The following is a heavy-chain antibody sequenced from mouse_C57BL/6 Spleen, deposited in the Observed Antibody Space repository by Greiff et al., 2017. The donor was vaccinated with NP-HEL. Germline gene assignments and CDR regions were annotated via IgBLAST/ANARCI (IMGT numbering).Heavy chain of an antibody. J-gene: IGHJ3*01. Sequence: QVQLQQSGAELVMPGASVKLSCKASGYTFTSYWMHWVKQRPGQGLEWIGEIDPSDSYTNYNQKFKGKSTLTVDKSSSTAYMQLSSLTSEDSAVYYCARRGDFSGYLAWFAYWGQGTLVTVSA. CDR2: IDPSDSYT. CDR3: ARRGDFSGYLAWFAY. D-gene: IGHD3-2*02. V-gene: IGHV1-69*01. CDR1: GYTFTSYW.